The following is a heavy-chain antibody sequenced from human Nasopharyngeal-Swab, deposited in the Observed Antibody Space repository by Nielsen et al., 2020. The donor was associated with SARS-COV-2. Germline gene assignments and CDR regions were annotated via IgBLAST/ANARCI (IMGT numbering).Heavy chain of an antibody. D-gene: IGHD3-10*01. CDR2: INPNSGGT. J-gene: IGHJ2*01. CDR1: GYTFTGYY. CDR3: ARGGGSGSYYTYWYFDL. Sequence: ASVKVSCKASGYTFTGYYMHWVRQAPGQGLEWMGRINPNSGGTNYAQKFQGRVTMTRDKSISTAYMELSRLRSDDTAVYYCARGGGSGSYYTYWYFDLWGRGTLVTVSS. V-gene: IGHV1-2*06.